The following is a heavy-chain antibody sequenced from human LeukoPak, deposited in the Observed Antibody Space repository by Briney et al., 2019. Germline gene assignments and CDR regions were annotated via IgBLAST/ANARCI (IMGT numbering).Heavy chain of an antibody. CDR1: GGSISSYY. D-gene: IGHD3-22*01. Sequence: SETLSLTCTVSGGSISSYYWSWIRQHPGKGLEWIGYIYYSGSTYYNPSLKSRVTISVDTSKNQFSLKLSSVTAADTAVYYCARGDSSGVHFDYWGQGTLVTVSS. CDR3: ARGDSSGVHFDY. J-gene: IGHJ4*02. V-gene: IGHV4-59*06. CDR2: IYYSGST.